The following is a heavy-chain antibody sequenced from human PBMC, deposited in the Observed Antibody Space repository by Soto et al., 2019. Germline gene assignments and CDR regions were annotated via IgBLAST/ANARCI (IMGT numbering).Heavy chain of an antibody. CDR2: IGTAGDT. J-gene: IGHJ3*02. D-gene: IGHD5-12*01. Sequence: GGSLRLSCAASGFTFSSYDMHWVRQATGKGLEWVSAIGTAGDTYYPGSVKVRFTISRENAKNSLYLQMNSLRAGDTAVYYCARGRRDGYNYAFDIWGQGTMVTVSS. CDR1: GFTFSSYD. CDR3: ARGRRDGYNYAFDI. V-gene: IGHV3-13*01.